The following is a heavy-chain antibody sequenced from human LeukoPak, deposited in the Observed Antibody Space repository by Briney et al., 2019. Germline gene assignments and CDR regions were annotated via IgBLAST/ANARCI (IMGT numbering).Heavy chain of an antibody. J-gene: IGHJ4*02. CDR2: IYYSGSI. V-gene: IGHV4-39*01. Sequence: KPSETLSLICIVSGDSISRNTYHWGWVRQPPGKGLEWIGTIYYSGSIYYNQSLRGRVALSVDTSKNQFSLKLTSVTAADTAVYYCGRLNTDWGFLFDSWGQGTLVTVSS. CDR3: GRLNTDWGFLFDS. CDR1: GDSISRNTYH. D-gene: IGHD7-27*01.